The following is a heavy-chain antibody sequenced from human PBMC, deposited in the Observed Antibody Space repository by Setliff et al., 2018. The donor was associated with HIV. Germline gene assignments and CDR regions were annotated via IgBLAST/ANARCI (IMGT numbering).Heavy chain of an antibody. CDR2: ISASNGDT. J-gene: IGHJ4*02. Sequence: ASVKVSCKASGYTFGRFGITWVRQAPGQGLEWMGWISASNGDTNYAQKFQGRVTMATDTSTSTAYMELRSLRSDDTAVYYCARAGAEVTSHFDWWGQGTLVTVSS. CDR1: GYTFGRFG. V-gene: IGHV1-18*04. D-gene: IGHD2-21*02. CDR3: ARAGAEVTSHFDW.